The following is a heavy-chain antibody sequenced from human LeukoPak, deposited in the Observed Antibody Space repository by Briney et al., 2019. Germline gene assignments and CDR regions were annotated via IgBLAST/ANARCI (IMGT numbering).Heavy chain of an antibody. CDR2: ISSSGSTI. Sequence: PGGSLRLSCAASGFTFSSYEMNWVRQAPGKGLEWVSYISSSGSTIYYADSVKGRFTISRDNAKKSLYLQMNSLRAEDTAVYYCAREGLENNYYGMDVWGQGTTVTVSS. J-gene: IGHJ6*02. CDR1: GFTFSSYE. V-gene: IGHV3-48*03. CDR3: AREGLENNYYGMDV. D-gene: IGHD1-1*01.